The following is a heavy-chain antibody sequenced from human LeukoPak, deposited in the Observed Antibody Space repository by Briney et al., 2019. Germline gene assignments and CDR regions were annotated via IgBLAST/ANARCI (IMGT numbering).Heavy chain of an antibody. J-gene: IGHJ5*02. Sequence: GGSLRLSCAASGFTFSSYSMNWVRQAPGKGLEWVSSISSSSSYIYYADSVKGRFTISRDNAKNSLYLQMNSLRAEDTAVYYCARDNYDFWSGPVNWFDPWGQGTLDTVSS. D-gene: IGHD3-3*01. CDR2: ISSSSSYI. CDR3: ARDNYDFWSGPVNWFDP. V-gene: IGHV3-21*01. CDR1: GFTFSSYS.